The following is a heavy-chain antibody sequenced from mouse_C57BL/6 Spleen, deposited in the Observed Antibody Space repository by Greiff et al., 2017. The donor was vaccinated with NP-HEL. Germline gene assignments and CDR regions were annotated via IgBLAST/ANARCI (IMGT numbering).Heavy chain of an antibody. D-gene: IGHD1-1*01. V-gene: IGHV5-9-1*02. CDR3: TRGYYGSSYYFDY. CDR1: GFTFSSYA. Sequence: EVKLQESGEGLVKPGGSLKLSCAASGFTFSSYAMSWVRQTPEKRLEWVAYISSGGDYIYYADTVKGRFTISRDNARNTLYLQMSSLKSEDTAMYYCTRGYYGSSYYFDYWGQGTTLTVSS. J-gene: IGHJ2*01. CDR2: ISSGGDYI.